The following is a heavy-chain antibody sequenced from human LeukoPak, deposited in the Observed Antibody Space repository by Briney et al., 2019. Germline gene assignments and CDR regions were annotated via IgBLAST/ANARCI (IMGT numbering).Heavy chain of an antibody. CDR2: IYHSGTT. D-gene: IGHD6-6*01. J-gene: IGHJ3*02. V-gene: IGHV4-4*02. CDR3: AAAQGAFDI. Sequence: SGTLSLTCAVSGGSISSWTWWRWVRQPPGKGLGWSGEIYHSGTTNYNPSLRSGVSISVDRSKNRFSLKVSSVTAADTAVYYCAAAQGAFDIWGQGTMVTVSS. CDR1: GGSISSWTW.